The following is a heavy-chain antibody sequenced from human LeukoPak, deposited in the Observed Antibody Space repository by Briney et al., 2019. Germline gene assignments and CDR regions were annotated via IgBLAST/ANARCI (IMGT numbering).Heavy chain of an antibody. CDR1: GGSFSGYY. V-gene: IGHV4-34*01. J-gene: IGHJ6*02. D-gene: IGHD3-10*01. CDR2: INHSGST. Sequence: SETLSLTCAVYGGSFSGYYWSWIRQPPGKGLEWIGEINHSGSTNYNPSLKSRVTISVDTSKNQFSLKLSAVTAADTAVYYCARCEITMVRGVIRSYYYGMDVWGQGTTVTVSS. CDR3: ARCEITMVRGVIRSYYYGMDV.